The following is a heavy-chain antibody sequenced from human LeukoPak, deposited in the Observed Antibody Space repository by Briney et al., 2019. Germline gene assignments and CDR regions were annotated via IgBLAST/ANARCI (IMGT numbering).Heavy chain of an antibody. CDR1: GYTFTGYY. CDR3: ARDTAFEWLRFGFDY. J-gene: IGHJ4*02. V-gene: IGHV1-2*02. Sequence: ASVKVSCKASGYTFTGYYMHWVRQAPGQGLEWMGWINPNSGGTNYAQKFQGRVTITSDTSISTAYMELSRLRSDDTAVYYCARDTAFEWLRFGFDYWGQGTLVTVSS. CDR2: INPNSGGT. D-gene: IGHD5-12*01.